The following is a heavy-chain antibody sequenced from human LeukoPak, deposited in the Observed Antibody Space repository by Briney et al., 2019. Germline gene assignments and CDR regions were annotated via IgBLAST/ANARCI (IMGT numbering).Heavy chain of an antibody. Sequence: SETLSLTCTVSGGSISSYYWSWIRQPPGKGLEWIGYIYYSGSTNYNPSLKSRVTISVDTSKNQFSLKLSSVTAADTAVYYRARDLGYSYGHGYYYYYMDVWGKGTTVTVSS. CDR1: GGSISSYY. CDR2: IYYSGST. J-gene: IGHJ6*03. V-gene: IGHV4-59*01. CDR3: ARDLGYSYGHGYYYYYMDV. D-gene: IGHD5-18*01.